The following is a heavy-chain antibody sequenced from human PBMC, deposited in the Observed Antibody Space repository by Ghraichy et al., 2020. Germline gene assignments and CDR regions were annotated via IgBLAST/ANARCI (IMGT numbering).Heavy chain of an antibody. CDR2: IYTSGST. CDR1: GGSISSYY. D-gene: IGHD3-22*01. V-gene: IGHV4-4*07. Sequence: SETLSLTCTVSGGSISSYYWSWIRQPAGKGLEWIGRIYTSGSTNYNPSLKSRVTMSVDTSKNQFSLKLSSVTAADTAVYYCARVSHDSSGPTYFDYWGQGTLVTVSS. CDR3: ARVSHDSSGPTYFDY. J-gene: IGHJ4*02.